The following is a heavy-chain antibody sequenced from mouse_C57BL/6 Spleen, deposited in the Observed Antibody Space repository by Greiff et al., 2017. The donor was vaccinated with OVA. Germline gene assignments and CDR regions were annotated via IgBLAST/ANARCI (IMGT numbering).Heavy chain of an antibody. CDR1: GYTFTSYG. J-gene: IGHJ2*01. D-gene: IGHD1-1*01. CDR3: ASSGDGSSYDFDY. Sequence: QVHVKQSGAELARPGASVKLSCKASGYTFTSYGISWVKQRTGQGLEWIGEIYPRSGNTYYNEKFKGKATLTADKSSSTAYMELRSLTSEDSAVYVVASSGDGSSYDFDYWGQGTTLTVSS. CDR2: IYPRSGNT. V-gene: IGHV1-81*01.